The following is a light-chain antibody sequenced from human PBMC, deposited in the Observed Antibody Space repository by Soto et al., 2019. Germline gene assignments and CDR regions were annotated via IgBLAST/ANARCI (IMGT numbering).Light chain of an antibody. CDR1: SSDVGGYNF. CDR2: GVS. J-gene: IGLJ1*01. V-gene: IGLV2-14*01. CDR3: SSYTSTRSYV. Sequence: QSALTQPASVSGSPGQSVTISCTGTSSDVGGYNFVSWYQQVPGEVPKLIIYGVSHRPSGVSDRFSGSKSGNTASLTVSGLQTEDEADYYCSSYTSTRSYVFGTGTKVTVL.